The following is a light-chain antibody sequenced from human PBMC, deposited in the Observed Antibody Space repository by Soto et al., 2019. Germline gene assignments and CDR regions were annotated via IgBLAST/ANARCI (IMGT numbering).Light chain of an antibody. J-gene: IGLJ1*01. CDR1: SSDVGNYNF. CDR2: EVS. CDR3: GSYAGSSYV. Sequence: QSVLTQPPSASGSPGQSVTISCTGTSSDVGNYNFVSWYQQHPGKAPKLMIYEVSKRPSGVPDRFSGSKSGNTASLTVSGLQAADEADYYCGSYAGSSYVFGTGNKVTVL. V-gene: IGLV2-8*01.